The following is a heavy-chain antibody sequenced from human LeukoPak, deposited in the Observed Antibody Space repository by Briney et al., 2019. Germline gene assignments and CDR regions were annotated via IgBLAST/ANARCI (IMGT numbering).Heavy chain of an antibody. J-gene: IGHJ4*02. Sequence: PSETLSLTWAVYGGSFSGYYWSWIRQPPGKGLEWIGSIYYSGSTYYNPSLKSRVTISVDTSKNQFSLKLSSVTAADTAVYYCARHGRALHYYDSSGYRSSFDYWGQGTLVTVSS. CDR3: ARHGRALHYYDSSGYRSSFDY. CDR2: IYYSGST. D-gene: IGHD3-22*01. CDR1: GGSFSGYY. V-gene: IGHV4-34*01.